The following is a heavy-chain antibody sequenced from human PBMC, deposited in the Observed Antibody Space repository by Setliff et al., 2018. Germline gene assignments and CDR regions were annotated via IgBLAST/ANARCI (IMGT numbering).Heavy chain of an antibody. V-gene: IGHV1-2*02. J-gene: IGHJ4*02. CDR2: INLNTGNI. CDR1: GLTFTTFS. CDR3: ARDPLGLEDITLFDY. D-gene: IGHD3-16*01. Sequence: GASVKVSCKASGLTFTTFSISWVRQAPGQGLEWMGRINLNTGNIFYAQEFQGRVTLTRDTSTSTAYMELTGLRYDDTAIYYCARDPLGLEDITLFDYWGQGTLVTVSS.